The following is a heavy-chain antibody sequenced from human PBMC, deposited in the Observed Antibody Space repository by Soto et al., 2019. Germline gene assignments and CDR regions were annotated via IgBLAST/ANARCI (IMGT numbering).Heavy chain of an antibody. CDR2: IIPIFGTA. Sequence: QVQLVQSGAEVKKPGSSVKVSCKASGGTFSSYAISWVRQAPGQGLEWMGGIIPIFGTAHYAQKFQGRVTITADESTSTAYMELSSLRSEDTAVYYCARDRGTAAGTGYYYGMDVWGQGTTVTVSS. D-gene: IGHD6-13*01. J-gene: IGHJ6*02. CDR3: ARDRGTAAGTGYYYGMDV. V-gene: IGHV1-69*01. CDR1: GGTFSSYA.